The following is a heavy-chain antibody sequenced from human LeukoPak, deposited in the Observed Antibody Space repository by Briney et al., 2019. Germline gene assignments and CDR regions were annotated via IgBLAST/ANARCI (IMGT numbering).Heavy chain of an antibody. J-gene: IGHJ4*02. CDR3: ASAGSYSVDS. D-gene: IGHD1-26*01. CDR1: GGSISSSSYY. CDR2: TYYSGST. V-gene: IGHV4-39*01. Sequence: SETLPLTWTVSGGSISSSSYYWGWIRQPPGKGLEWIGSTYYSGSTYYNPSLESRVTISVDTSKNQFSLKLSSVTAADTAVYYCASAGSYSVDSWGQGTLVTVSS.